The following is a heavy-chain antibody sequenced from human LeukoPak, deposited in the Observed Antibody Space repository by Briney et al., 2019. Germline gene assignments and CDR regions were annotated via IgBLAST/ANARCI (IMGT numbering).Heavy chain of an antibody. CDR1: GGSISSSSSIC. J-gene: IGHJ4*02. CDR3: ARNGGNSDYDY. CDR2: IYHSGAT. V-gene: IGHV4-4*02. Sequence: SETLSLTCAVSGGSISSSSSICWTWVRQPPGKGLEWIGEIYHSGATNYNPSLKSRVTMLLDKSKNQFSLKLNSVTTADTAVYYCARNGGNSDYDYWGQGTLVTVSA. D-gene: IGHD4-23*01.